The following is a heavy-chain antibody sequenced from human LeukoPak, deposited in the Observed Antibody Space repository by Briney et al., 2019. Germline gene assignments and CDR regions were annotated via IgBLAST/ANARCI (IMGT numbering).Heavy chain of an antibody. J-gene: IGHJ4*02. CDR2: ISYSGRT. D-gene: IGHD6-19*01. V-gene: IGHV4-59*01. Sequence: SETLSLTCTVSGGSLSSDYWSWIRQPPGKGLEWIAYISYSGRTNYNPSLKSRVTISLDTSKNQFSLKLSSVTAADTAVYYCAKGAGWYGVWGQGALVNVSS. CDR3: AKGAGWYGV. CDR1: GGSLSSDY.